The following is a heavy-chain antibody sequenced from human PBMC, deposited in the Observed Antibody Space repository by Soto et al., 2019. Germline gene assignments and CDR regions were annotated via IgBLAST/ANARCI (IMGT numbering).Heavy chain of an antibody. D-gene: IGHD6-13*01. CDR3: ASQWAAAGTINY. J-gene: IGHJ4*02. CDR2: LSYDGRNK. Sequence: GGSLRLSCAASGFTFSSFAMHWVRQASGKGLEWVAILSYDGRNKYYADSVKGRITISRDNSKNTLYLQMNSLRAEDTAVYYCASQWAAAGTINYWGQGTLVTVSS. V-gene: IGHV3-30*04. CDR1: GFTFSSFA.